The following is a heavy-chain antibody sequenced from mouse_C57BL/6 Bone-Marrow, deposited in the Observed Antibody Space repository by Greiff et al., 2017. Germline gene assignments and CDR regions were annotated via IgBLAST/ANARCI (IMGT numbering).Heavy chain of an antibody. J-gene: IGHJ2*01. CDR2: IYPGDGDT. V-gene: IGHV1-82*01. D-gene: IGHD1-1*01. Sequence: VQVVESGPELVKPGASVKISCKASGYAFSSSWMNWVKQRPGKGLEWIGRIYPGDGDTNYNGKFKGKATLTADKSSSTAYMQLSSLTSEDSAVYFCARNGYGSRFDYWGQGTTLTVSS. CDR3: ARNGYGSRFDY. CDR1: GYAFSSSW.